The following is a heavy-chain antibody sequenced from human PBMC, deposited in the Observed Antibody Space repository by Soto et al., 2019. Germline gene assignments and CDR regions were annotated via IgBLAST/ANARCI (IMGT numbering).Heavy chain of an antibody. CDR2: IYYSGST. CDR3: AIRRSRGPVASVFDI. D-gene: IGHD5-12*01. J-gene: IGHJ3*02. CDR1: GGSISSYY. Sequence: SETLSLTCTVSGGSISSYYWSWIRQPPGKGLEWIGYIYYSGSTNYNPSLKSRVTISVDTSKNQFSLKLSSVTAADTAVYYCAIRRSRGPVASVFDIWGQGTMVTVSS. V-gene: IGHV4-59*01.